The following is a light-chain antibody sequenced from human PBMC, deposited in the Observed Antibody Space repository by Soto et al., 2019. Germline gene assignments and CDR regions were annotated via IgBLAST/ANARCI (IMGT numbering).Light chain of an antibody. V-gene: IGLV2-14*01. CDR1: SSDVGGYNY. CDR3: SSDTSSSAVV. CDR2: DVS. J-gene: IGLJ2*01. Sequence: QSALTQPASVSGSPGQSITISCTGTSSDVGGYNYVSWYQQHPGKAPKLMIYDVSNRPSGVSNRFSGSTSGNTASLTISGLQAEDEDDYYCSSDTSSSAVVFGGGTKVTVL.